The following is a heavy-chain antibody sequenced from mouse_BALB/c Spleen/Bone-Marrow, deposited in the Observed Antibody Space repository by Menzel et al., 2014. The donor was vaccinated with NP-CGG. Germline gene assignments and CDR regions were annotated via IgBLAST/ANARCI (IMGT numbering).Heavy chain of an antibody. CDR2: IDPANGNT. V-gene: IGHV14-3*02. CDR3: VRSREYYFDY. D-gene: IGHD1-1*01. J-gene: IGHJ2*01. CDR1: GFNIEDTY. Sequence: VQLQQSGAELVKPGASVKLSCTASGFNIEDTYMHWVKQRPEQGLEWIGRIDPANGNTKYDPKFQGKATITADTSSNTAYLQLSSLTSEDTAVYYCVRSREYYFDYWGQGTTLTVSS.